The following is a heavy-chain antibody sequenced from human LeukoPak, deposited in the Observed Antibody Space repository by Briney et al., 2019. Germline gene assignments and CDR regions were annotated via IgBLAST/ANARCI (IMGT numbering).Heavy chain of an antibody. V-gene: IGHV3-7*03. CDR3: AKEGRSLQTY. Sequence: GGSLRLSCAASGFTFSNAWMNWVRQAPGKGLEWVANIKEDGTETYYVDSVKGRFTISRDNAKNSLYLQMNSLRVEDTAVYYCAKEGRSLQTYWGQGTLVTVSS. CDR1: GFTFSNAW. J-gene: IGHJ4*02. CDR2: IKEDGTET. D-gene: IGHD5-24*01.